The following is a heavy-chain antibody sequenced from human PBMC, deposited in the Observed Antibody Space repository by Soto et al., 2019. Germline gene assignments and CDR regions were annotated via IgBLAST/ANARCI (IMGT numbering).Heavy chain of an antibody. CDR3: ARGPGYCSGGSCYYYYYMVV. D-gene: IGHD2-15*01. V-gene: IGHV4-59*01. CDR1: GGSISSYY. Sequence: QVQLQESGPGLVKPSETLSLTCTVSGGSISSYYWSWIRQPPGKGLEWIGYIYYSGSTNYNPSLKSRVTISVDTSKNQFSLKLSSVTAADTAVYYCARGPGYCSGGSCYYYYYMVVWGKGTTVTVSS. CDR2: IYYSGST. J-gene: IGHJ6*03.